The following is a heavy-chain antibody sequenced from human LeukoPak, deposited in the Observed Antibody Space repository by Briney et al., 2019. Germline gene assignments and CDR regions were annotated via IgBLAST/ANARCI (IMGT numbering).Heavy chain of an antibody. CDR1: GGYIRSYY. Sequence: LSLTCTVSGGYIRSYYWSWIRQPPGKGLEWISHISNFGDIIHYADSVEGRFTISRDNVKNSIYLQMNSLRAEDTAVYYCARDYLVVVPAANEGDEYYYYYYMDVWGKGTTVTVSS. CDR2: ISNFGDII. D-gene: IGHD2-2*01. CDR3: ARDYLVVVPAANEGDEYYYYYYMDV. V-gene: IGHV3-11*04. J-gene: IGHJ6*03.